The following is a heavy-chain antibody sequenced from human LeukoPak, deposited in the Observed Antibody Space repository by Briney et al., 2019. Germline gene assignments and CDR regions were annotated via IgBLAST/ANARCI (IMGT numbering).Heavy chain of an antibody. Sequence: SVKVSCKASGGTFSSHAISWVRQAPGQGLEWMGRIIPIFGTANYAQKFQGRVTITTDESTSTAYMELSSLRSEDTAVYYCARTPLTCSDGSCWFDPWGQGTLVTVSS. CDR1: GGTFSSHA. CDR2: IIPIFGTA. CDR3: ARTPLTCSDGSCWFDP. V-gene: IGHV1-69*05. D-gene: IGHD2-15*01. J-gene: IGHJ5*02.